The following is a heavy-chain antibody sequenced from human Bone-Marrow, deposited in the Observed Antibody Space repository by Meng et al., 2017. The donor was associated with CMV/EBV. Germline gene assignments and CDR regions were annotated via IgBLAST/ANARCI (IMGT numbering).Heavy chain of an antibody. Sequence: GESLKISCAGSGFTFSHYAISWVRQAPGKGLEWVSVIYSGGSTYYADSVKGRFTISRDNSKNTLYLQMNSLRAEDTAVYYCARLIAALKRSMDVWGQGTTVTVSS. J-gene: IGHJ6*02. V-gene: IGHV3-53*01. CDR1: GFTFSHYA. CDR3: ARLIAALKRSMDV. CDR2: IYSGGST. D-gene: IGHD6-6*01.